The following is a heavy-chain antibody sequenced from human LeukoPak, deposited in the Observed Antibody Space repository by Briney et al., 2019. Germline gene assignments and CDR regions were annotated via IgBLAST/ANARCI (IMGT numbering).Heavy chain of an antibody. CDR1: GFTFDDYA. D-gene: IGHD3-16*01. Sequence: GGSLRLSCAASGFTFDDYAMHWVRQAPGKGLEWVSLISWDGGSTYYADSVKGRFTISRDNSKNSLYLQMNSLRAEDTALYYCAKGGYDYVWGSGRGDNYYMGVWGKGTTVTISS. J-gene: IGHJ6*03. V-gene: IGHV3-43D*03. CDR2: ISWDGGST. CDR3: AKGGYDYVWGSGRGDNYYMGV.